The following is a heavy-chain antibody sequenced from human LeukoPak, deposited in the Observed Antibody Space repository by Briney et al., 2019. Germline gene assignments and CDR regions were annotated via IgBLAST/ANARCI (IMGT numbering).Heavy chain of an antibody. Sequence: GGSLRLSCAASGFTFSSYGMHWVRQAPGKGLEWVAVIWYDGSNKYYADSVKGRFTISRDNSKNTLYLEMNSLRAEDTAVYYCAKDPGVVVAATGWFDPWGQGTLVTVSS. CDR1: GFTFSSYG. D-gene: IGHD2-15*01. CDR3: AKDPGVVVAATGWFDP. J-gene: IGHJ5*02. CDR2: IWYDGSNK. V-gene: IGHV3-33*06.